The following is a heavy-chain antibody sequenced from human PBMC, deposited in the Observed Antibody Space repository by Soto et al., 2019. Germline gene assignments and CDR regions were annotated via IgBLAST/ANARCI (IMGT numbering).Heavy chain of an antibody. V-gene: IGHV3-21*01. J-gene: IGHJ4*02. CDR1: GFTFSSYS. D-gene: IGHD2-15*01. CDR3: ARDAFCSGGICYAWYFDS. Sequence: GGSLRLSCAASGFTFSSYSMNWVRQAPGKGLEWVSSISGSSSYKYYADSVKGRFTISRDNAKNSLYLQMNSLKAEDTAVYYCARDAFCSGGICYAWYFDSWGQGTLVTVSS. CDR2: ISGSSSYK.